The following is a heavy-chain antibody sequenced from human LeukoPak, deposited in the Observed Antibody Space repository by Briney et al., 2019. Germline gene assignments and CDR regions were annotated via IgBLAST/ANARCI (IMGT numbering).Heavy chain of an antibody. CDR1: GYSFTSYW. CDR2: IYPGDPDT. D-gene: IGHD3-10*01. CDR3: ARPKMVRGVITWFDP. V-gene: IGHV5-51*01. Sequence: GESLKISCKGSGYSFTSYWIGWVRQMPGKGLEWMGIIYPGDPDTRYSPSFQGQVTISADKSISTAYLQWSSLKASDTAMYYCARPKMVRGVITWFDPWGQGTLVTVSS. J-gene: IGHJ5*02.